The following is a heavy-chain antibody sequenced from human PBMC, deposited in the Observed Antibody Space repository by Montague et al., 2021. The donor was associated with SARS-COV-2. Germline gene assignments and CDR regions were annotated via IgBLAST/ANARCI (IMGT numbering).Heavy chain of an antibody. D-gene: IGHD2-2*02. V-gene: IGHV4-34*01. CDR3: ARLRDGVVPSPIPGVGPYYSYYYMDV. CDR2: INHGGST. Sequence: SETLSLTCAVYGGSFSGNYWNWIRQPPGKGLEWIGEINHGGSTNYNPSLKSRLTISADTSKNQFSLKLTSVAAADTAVYYCARLRDGVVPSPIPGVGPYYSYYYMDVWGKGTTVTVSS. J-gene: IGHJ6*03. CDR1: GGSFSGNY.